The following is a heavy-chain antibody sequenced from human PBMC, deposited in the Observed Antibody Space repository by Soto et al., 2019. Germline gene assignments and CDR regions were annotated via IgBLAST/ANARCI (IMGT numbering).Heavy chain of an antibody. Sequence: SETLSLTCPVSGGSISSGDYYWSWIRQPPGKGLEWIGYIYYSGSTYYNPSLKSRVTISVDTSKNQFSLKLSSVTAADTAVYYCARVGSGDHATNYYYYGMDVWGQGTTVTVS. J-gene: IGHJ6*02. V-gene: IGHV4-30-4*01. CDR3: ARVGSGDHATNYYYYGMDV. CDR1: GGSISSGDYY. CDR2: IYYSGST. D-gene: IGHD2-21*02.